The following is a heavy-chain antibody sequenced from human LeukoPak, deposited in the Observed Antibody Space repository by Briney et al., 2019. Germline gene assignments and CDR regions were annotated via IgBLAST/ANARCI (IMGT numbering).Heavy chain of an antibody. CDR3: ARANQQLDAFDI. CDR1: GGSFSGYY. Sequence: SETLSLTCAVYGGSFSGYYWSWIRQPPGKGLEWIGEINHSGSTNYNPSLKSRVTISVDTSKNQFSLKLSSATAADTAVYYCARANQQLDAFDIWGQGTMVTVSS. D-gene: IGHD6-13*01. CDR2: INHSGST. V-gene: IGHV4-34*01. J-gene: IGHJ3*02.